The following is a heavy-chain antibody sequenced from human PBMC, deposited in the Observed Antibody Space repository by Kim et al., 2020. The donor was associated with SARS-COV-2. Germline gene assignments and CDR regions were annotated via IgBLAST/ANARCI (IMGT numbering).Heavy chain of an antibody. D-gene: IGHD3-10*01. Sequence: GGSLRLSCAGSGFTFSSHAMNWVRQAPGKGLEWISFISASGGATSYADSVRGRFTISRDNSKNTLYLQMNSLRAEDTAVYYCAKIVFRGVYGLDVWGPGATGTVSS. V-gene: IGHV3-23*01. CDR1: GFTFSSHA. CDR3: AKIVFRGVYGLDV. J-gene: IGHJ6*01. CDR2: ISASGGAT.